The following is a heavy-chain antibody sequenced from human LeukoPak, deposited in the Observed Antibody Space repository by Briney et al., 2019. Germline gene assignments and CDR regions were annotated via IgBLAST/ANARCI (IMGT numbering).Heavy chain of an antibody. D-gene: IGHD6-19*01. V-gene: IGHV4-59*01. CDR3: ARANSSGWYRYFDY. CDR1: GGSISSYY. CDR2: IYYSGST. J-gene: IGHJ4*02. Sequence: SETLSLTCTVSGGSISSYYWSWIRQPPGKGLEWIGYIYYSGSTNYNPSLKSRVTISVDTSKNQFSLKLSSVTAADTAVYYCARANSSGWYRYFDYWGQGTLVTVSS.